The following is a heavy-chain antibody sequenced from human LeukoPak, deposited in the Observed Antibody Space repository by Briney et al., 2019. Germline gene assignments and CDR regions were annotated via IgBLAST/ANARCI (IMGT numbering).Heavy chain of an antibody. J-gene: IGHJ4*02. Sequence: GGSLRLSCAASGFIFSGSDMHGVRQASGKGLEWVGRIITKANNYATAYGASVKGRFTISRDDSENTAYLQMNSLKTEDTAVYYCTTYRSGHYWGQGTLVTVSS. CDR2: IITKANNYAT. V-gene: IGHV3-73*01. CDR3: TTYRSGHY. D-gene: IGHD6-19*01. CDR1: GFIFSGSD.